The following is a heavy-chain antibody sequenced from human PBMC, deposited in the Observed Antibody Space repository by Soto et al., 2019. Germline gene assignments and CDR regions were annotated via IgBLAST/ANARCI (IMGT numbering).Heavy chain of an antibody. CDR2: ISAYNGNT. D-gene: IGHD3-22*01. Sequence: ASVKVSCKASGYTFTSYGISWVRQAPGQGLEWMGWISAYNGNTNYAQKLQGRVTMTTDTSTSTAYMELRSLRSDDTAVYYCAREIPYYYDSSGYYYVAGFDYWGQGTLVTVS. V-gene: IGHV1-18*04. CDR1: GYTFTSYG. J-gene: IGHJ4*02. CDR3: AREIPYYYDSSGYYYVAGFDY.